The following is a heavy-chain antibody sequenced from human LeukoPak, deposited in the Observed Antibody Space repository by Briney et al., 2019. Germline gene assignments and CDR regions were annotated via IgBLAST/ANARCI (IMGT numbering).Heavy chain of an antibody. CDR2: IYYSGST. CDR1: GVSISSYY. CDR3: ARERGPPFDY. Sequence: SETLSLTCTVSGVSISSYYWSWIRQPPGKGLEWIGYIYYSGSTNYNPSLKSRVTISVDTSKNQFSLKLSSVTAADTAVYYCARERGPPFDYWGQGTLVTVSS. V-gene: IGHV4-59*12. J-gene: IGHJ4*02.